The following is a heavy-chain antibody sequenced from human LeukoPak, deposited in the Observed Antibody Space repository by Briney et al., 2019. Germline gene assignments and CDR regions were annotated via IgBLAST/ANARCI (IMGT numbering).Heavy chain of an antibody. CDR3: ARATYYDSSGSSNNDAFDI. V-gene: IGHV1-46*01. CDR1: GYTFTGYY. J-gene: IGHJ3*02. D-gene: IGHD3-22*01. Sequence: ASVKVSCKASGYTFTGYYMHWVRQAPGQGLEWMGIINPSGGSTSYAQKFQGRVTMTRDTSTRTVYMELSSLRSEDTAVYYCARATYYDSSGSSNNDAFDIWGQGTMVTVSS. CDR2: INPSGGST.